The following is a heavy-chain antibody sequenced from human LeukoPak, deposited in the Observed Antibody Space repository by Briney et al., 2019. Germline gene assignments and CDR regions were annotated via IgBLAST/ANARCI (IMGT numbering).Heavy chain of an antibody. CDR1: GGSISSYY. CDR3: ARESRGWYDY. V-gene: IGHV4-59*01. J-gene: IGHJ4*02. D-gene: IGHD6-19*01. CDR2: IYYSGST. Sequence: SETLSLTCTVSGGSISSYYWSWIRQPPGKGLEWIGYIYYSGSTNYNPSLKSRVTISVDTSKNQFSLKLSAVTAADTAMYYCARESRGWYDYWGQGTLVTVSS.